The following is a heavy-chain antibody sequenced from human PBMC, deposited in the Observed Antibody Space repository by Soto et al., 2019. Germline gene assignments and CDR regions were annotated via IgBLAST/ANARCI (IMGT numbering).Heavy chain of an antibody. CDR3: ARVYCTSATCYVAY. Sequence: SETLSLTCTVSGGSISPYYWNWIRQPPGKGLEWIGYIYYTGNTNYNPSLKSRVTISVDTSKNQFSLNLSSVTAADTAIYYCARVYCTSATCYVAYWGQGTLVTVSS. J-gene: IGHJ4*02. D-gene: IGHD2-2*01. V-gene: IGHV4-59*01. CDR1: GGSISPYY. CDR2: IYYTGNT.